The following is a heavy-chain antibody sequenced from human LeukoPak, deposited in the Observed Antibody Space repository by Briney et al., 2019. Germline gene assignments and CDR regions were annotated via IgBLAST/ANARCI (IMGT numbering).Heavy chain of an antibody. V-gene: IGHV3-21*01. CDR2: ISSSSSYI. Sequence: GGSLRLSCAASGFTFSSYSMNWVRQAPGKGLEWVSSISSSSSYIYYADSVKGRFTISRDNAKNSLYLQMNSLRAEDTAVYYCARDEWDSSGFFDYWGQGTLVTVSS. CDR1: GFTFSSYS. J-gene: IGHJ4*02. CDR3: ARDEWDSSGFFDY. D-gene: IGHD3-22*01.